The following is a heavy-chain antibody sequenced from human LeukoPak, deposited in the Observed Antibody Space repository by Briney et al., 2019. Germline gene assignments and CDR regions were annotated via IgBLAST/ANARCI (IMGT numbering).Heavy chain of an antibody. J-gene: IGHJ4*02. CDR1: GXTFSSYS. D-gene: IGHD2-2*01. Sequence: GGSLRLSCAASGXTFSSYSMNWVRQAPGKGLEWVSSISSSSSYIYYADSVKGRFTISRDNAKNSLYLRMNSLRAEDTAVYYCARESCSSTSCVDYWGQGTLVTVSS. CDR2: ISSSSSYI. V-gene: IGHV3-21*01. CDR3: ARESCSSTSCVDY.